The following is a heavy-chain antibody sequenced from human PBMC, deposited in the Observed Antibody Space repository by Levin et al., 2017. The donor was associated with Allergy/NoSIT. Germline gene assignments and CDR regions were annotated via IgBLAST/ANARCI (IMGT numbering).Heavy chain of an antibody. CDR2: ISYDGSNK. D-gene: IGHD3-22*01. Sequence: GGSLRLSCAASGFTFSSFGMHWVRQAPGKGLEWVAVISYDGSNKYYADSVKGRFTISRDNSKNTLYLPMNSLRSEDTAVYYCAKDREHYYDTSVFDYWGQGTLVTVSS. CDR3: AKDREHYYDTSVFDY. J-gene: IGHJ4*02. CDR1: GFTFSSFG. V-gene: IGHV3-30*18.